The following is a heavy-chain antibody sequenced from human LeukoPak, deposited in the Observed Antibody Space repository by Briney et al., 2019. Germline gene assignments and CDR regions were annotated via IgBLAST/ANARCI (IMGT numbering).Heavy chain of an antibody. CDR3: ARADYSSGWNDWFDP. CDR1: GGSISSYY. D-gene: IGHD6-19*01. CDR2: IYYSGST. V-gene: IGHV4-59*01. J-gene: IGHJ5*02. Sequence: KPSETLSLTCTVSGGSISSYYWSWIRQPPGKGLEWIGNIYYSGSTNYNPSLKSRVTISVDTSKNQFSLKLSSVTAADTAVYYCARADYSSGWNDWFDPWGQGTLVTVSS.